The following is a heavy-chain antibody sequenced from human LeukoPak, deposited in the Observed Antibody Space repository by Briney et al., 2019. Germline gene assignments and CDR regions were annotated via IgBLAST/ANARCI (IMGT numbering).Heavy chain of an antibody. V-gene: IGHV1-46*01. CDR3: TSLLADLQGYYFDY. Sequence: ASVKVSCKASGYTFTSYYMHWVRQAPGQGLEWMGIINPSGGSTSYAQKFQGRVTMTEDTSTDTAYMELSSLRSEDTALYYCTSLLADLQGYYFDYWGQGTLVTVSS. D-gene: IGHD6-19*01. CDR2: INPSGGST. CDR1: GYTFTSYY. J-gene: IGHJ4*02.